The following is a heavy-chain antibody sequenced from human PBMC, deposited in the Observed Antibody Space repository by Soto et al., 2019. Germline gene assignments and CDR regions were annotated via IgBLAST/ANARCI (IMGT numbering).Heavy chain of an antibody. D-gene: IGHD3-16*01. J-gene: IGHJ6*03. Sequence: GASVKVSCKASGYTFTSYGISWVRQAPGQGLEWMGWISAYNGNTNYAQKLQGRVTMTTDTSTSTAYMELRSLRSDDTAVYYCARDSSLTRIGARRYYYYYMDVWGKGTTVTVSS. CDR3: ARDSSLTRIGARRYYYYYMDV. V-gene: IGHV1-18*01. CDR1: GYTFTSYG. CDR2: ISAYNGNT.